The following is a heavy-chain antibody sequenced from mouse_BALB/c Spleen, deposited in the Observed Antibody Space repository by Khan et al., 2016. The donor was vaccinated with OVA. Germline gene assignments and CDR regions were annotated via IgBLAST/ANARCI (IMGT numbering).Heavy chain of an antibody. V-gene: IGHV14-3*02. J-gene: IGHJ4*01. CDR2: IDPANGDT. Sequence: VQLQQSGAELVKPGASVKLSCTASGFNINDTCLHWVKQRPEQGLEWIGRIDPANGDTKYDPKFQAKATITADTPSNIAYLQLSSLTSEATAVYYCARSNSLSPMDYWGQGTSVTVSS. CDR3: ARSNSLSPMDY. CDR1: GFNINDTC. D-gene: IGHD1-1*01.